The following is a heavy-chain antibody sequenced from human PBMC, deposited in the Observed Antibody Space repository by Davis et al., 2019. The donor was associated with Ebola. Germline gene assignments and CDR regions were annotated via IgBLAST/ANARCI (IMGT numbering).Heavy chain of an antibody. CDR3: ARDRGSTRGAAFDI. V-gene: IGHV4-39*07. Sequence: PGGSLRLSCAVSGGSISSSSYYWGWIRQPPGKGLEWIGSIYYSGSTYYNPSLKSRVTISVDTSKNQFSLKLSSVTAADTAVYYCARDRGSTRGAAFDIWGQGTMVTVSS. CDR1: GGSISSSSYY. D-gene: IGHD1-26*01. J-gene: IGHJ3*02. CDR2: IYYSGST.